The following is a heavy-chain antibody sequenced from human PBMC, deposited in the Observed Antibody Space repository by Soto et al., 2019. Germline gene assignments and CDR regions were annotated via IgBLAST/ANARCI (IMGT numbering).Heavy chain of an antibody. J-gene: IGHJ6*02. V-gene: IGHV3-48*01. D-gene: IGHD3-3*01. CDR2: ISSSSSTI. CDR1: GFTFSSYS. Sequence: PGGSLRLSCAASGFTFSSYSMNWVRQAPGKGLEWVSYISSSSSTIYYADSVKGRFTISRDNSKNTLYLQMNSLRAEDTAVYYCARAFHDFWSGYNPHYYYYGMDVWGQGTTVTVSS. CDR3: ARAFHDFWSGYNPHYYYYGMDV.